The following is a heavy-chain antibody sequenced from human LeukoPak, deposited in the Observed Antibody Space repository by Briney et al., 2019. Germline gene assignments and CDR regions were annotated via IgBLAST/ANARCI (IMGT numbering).Heavy chain of an antibody. J-gene: IGHJ4*02. CDR3: ARALSYSSGWYLRLYYFDY. D-gene: IGHD6-19*01. CDR1: GGSISSSSYY. CDR2: IYYSGST. Sequence: SETLSLTCTVSGGSISSSSYYWGWIRQPLGKGLEWIGSIYYSGSTYYNPSLKSRVTISVDTSKNQFSLKLSSVTAADTAVYYCARALSYSSGWYLRLYYFDYWGQGTLVTVSS. V-gene: IGHV4-39*01.